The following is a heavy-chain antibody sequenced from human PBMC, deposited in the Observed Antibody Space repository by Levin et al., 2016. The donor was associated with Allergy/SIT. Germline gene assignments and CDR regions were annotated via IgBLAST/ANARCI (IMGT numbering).Heavy chain of an antibody. CDR1: GFTFDDYG. CDR3: VKDRTVEEQLVPAPFDY. CDR2: ISSNGGST. Sequence: GGSLRLSCAASGFTFDDYGMSWVRQAPGKGLEYVSAISSNGGSTYYADSVKGRFTISRDNSKNTLYLQMSSLRAEDTAVYYCVKDRTVEEQLVPAPFDYWGQGTLVTVSS. D-gene: IGHD6-13*01. J-gene: IGHJ4*02. V-gene: IGHV3-64D*06.